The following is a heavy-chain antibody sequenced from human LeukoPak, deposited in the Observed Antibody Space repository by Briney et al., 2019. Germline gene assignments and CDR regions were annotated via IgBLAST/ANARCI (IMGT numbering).Heavy chain of an antibody. J-gene: IGHJ4*02. CDR2: ISYDGSNK. Sequence: PGGSLRLSCAASGFTFSSYSMNWVRQAPGKGLEWVAVISYDGSNKYYADSVKGRFTISRDNSKNTLYLQMNSLRAKDTAVYYCAKEMIAYDITSVCHYWGQGTLVTVSS. D-gene: IGHD3-9*01. V-gene: IGHV3-30*18. CDR3: AKEMIAYDITSVCHY. CDR1: GFTFSSYS.